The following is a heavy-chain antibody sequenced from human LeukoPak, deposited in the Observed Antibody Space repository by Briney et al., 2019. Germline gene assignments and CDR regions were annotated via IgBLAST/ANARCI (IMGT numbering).Heavy chain of an antibody. CDR2: ISWNSDSI. J-gene: IGHJ4*02. CDR3: AKDVGALERNPDY. Sequence: QAGGSLRLSCAASGFNFDDYAMHWVRQVPGKGLEWVSGISWNSDSIGYADSVKGRFTISRDNAKKSLYLQMNSLRAEDTALYHCAKDVGALERNPDYWGQGILVTVSS. D-gene: IGHD1-1*01. CDR1: GFNFDDYA. V-gene: IGHV3-9*01.